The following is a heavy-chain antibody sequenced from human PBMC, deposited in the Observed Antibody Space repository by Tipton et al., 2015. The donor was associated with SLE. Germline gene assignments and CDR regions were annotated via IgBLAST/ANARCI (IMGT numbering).Heavy chain of an antibody. CDR3: ARGTDFDYYYYYYALDV. D-gene: IGHD5-12*01. J-gene: IGHJ6*02. Sequence: LRLSCTVSGGSINNYYWSWIRQTPGKGLEWIGYIYYSGDAKYSPSLKTRFTISLDTSENQFSLKLNSVTAADTATYYCARGTDFDYYYYYYALDVWGQGTAVTVSS. CDR1: GGSINNYY. CDR2: IYYSGDA. V-gene: IGHV4-59*08.